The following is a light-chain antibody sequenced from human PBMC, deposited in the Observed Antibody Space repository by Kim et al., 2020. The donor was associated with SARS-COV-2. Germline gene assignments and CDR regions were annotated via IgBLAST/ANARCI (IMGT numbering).Light chain of an antibody. CDR2: DAP. CDR1: ESVSCY. J-gene: IGKJ4*01. V-gene: IGKV3-11*01. Sequence: PGESATLACSASESVSCYLAGYQQKPGKAPRLLIYDAPNRATGIPARFSGSGSGTNFTLTISSLEPEDFAVYDCQKRSNWPPALSLGGGTKVDIK. CDR3: QKRSNWPPALS.